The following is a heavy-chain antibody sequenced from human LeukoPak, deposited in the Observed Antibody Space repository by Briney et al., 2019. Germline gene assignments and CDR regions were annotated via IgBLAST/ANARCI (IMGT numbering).Heavy chain of an antibody. D-gene: IGHD5-12*01. V-gene: IGHV1-2*02. CDR1: GYTFTGYY. J-gene: IGHJ4*02. CDR2: INPNSGGT. Sequence: GASVKVSCKASGYTFTGYYMHWVRQAPGQGLEWMGWINPNSGGTNYAQKFQGRVTMTRDTSISTAYMELSRLRSDDTAVYYCARGHIVATTPIDYWGRGTLVTVSS. CDR3: ARGHIVATTPIDY.